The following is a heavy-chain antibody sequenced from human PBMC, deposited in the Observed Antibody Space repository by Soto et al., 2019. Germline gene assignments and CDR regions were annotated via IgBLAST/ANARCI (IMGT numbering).Heavy chain of an antibody. CDR2: IYHSGST. J-gene: IGHJ5*02. CDR1: GGSISSGGYS. D-gene: IGHD2-21*02. V-gene: IGHV4-30-2*01. Sequence: QLQLQESGSGLVKPSQTLSLTCAVSGGSISSGGYSWSWIRXXPGKGLEWIGYIYHSGSTYYNPSLKSRVTRSVDRSKNQFSLKLSSVTAADTAVYYCSRCLQDGGNSRLDWLDPWGQGTLVTVSS. CDR3: SRCLQDGGNSRLDWLDP.